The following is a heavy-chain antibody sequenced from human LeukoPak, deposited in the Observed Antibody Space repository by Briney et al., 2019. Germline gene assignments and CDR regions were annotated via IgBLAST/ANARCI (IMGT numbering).Heavy chain of an antibody. D-gene: IGHD3-10*01. V-gene: IGHV4-4*02. CDR3: ARLYYYGSGSPGPYNWFDP. Sequence: SGTLSLTCAVSSGSIFSSNWWSWVRQPPGKGLEWIGQIFPSGSTSYNPSLKSRVTISVDTSKNQFSLKLSSVTAADTAVYYCARLYYYGSGSPGPYNWFDPWGQGTLVTVSS. CDR1: SGSIFSSNW. CDR2: IFPSGST. J-gene: IGHJ5*02.